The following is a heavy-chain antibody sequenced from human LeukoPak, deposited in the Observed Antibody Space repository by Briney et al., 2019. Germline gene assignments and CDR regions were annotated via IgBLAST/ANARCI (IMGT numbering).Heavy chain of an antibody. CDR1: GFTFSSYA. CDR2: ISGSGGST. Sequence: GGSLRLSCAASGFTFSSYAMSWVRQAPGKGLEWVSAISGSGGSTYYADSVKGRFTISRDNSKNTLYLQMNSLRAEDTAIYYCAKMSAWSLKSFEYWGQGTLVTVSS. CDR3: AKMSAWSLKSFEY. D-gene: IGHD3-22*01. J-gene: IGHJ4*02. V-gene: IGHV3-23*01.